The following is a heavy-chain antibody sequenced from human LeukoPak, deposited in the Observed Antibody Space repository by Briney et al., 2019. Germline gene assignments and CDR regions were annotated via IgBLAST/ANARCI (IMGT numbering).Heavy chain of an antibody. CDR1: GGSITSNSYY. CDR2: ITYSGST. J-gene: IGHJ4*02. V-gene: IGHV4-39*07. D-gene: IGHD6-13*01. Sequence: SETLSLTCTVSGGSITSNSYYWGWIRQPPGKGLEWIGSITYSGSTYYNPSLKRRVTISIDTSKNQFSLKLSSVTAADTAVYYCARSIAAAGTFDYWGQGTLVTVSS. CDR3: ARSIAAAGTFDY.